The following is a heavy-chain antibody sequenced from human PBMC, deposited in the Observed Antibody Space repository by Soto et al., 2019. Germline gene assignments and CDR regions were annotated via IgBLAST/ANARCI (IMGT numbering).Heavy chain of an antibody. CDR2: IGTAGDT. D-gene: IGHD3-10*01. Sequence: EVQLVESGGGLVQPGGSLRLSCAASGFTFSSYDMHWVRQATGKGLEWVSAIGTAGDTYYPGSMKGRFTISRENAKNSLYLQMNSLRAGDTAVYYCARVGVYYYGSGSYFYYYMDVWGKGTTVTVSS. V-gene: IGHV3-13*01. CDR1: GFTFSSYD. J-gene: IGHJ6*03. CDR3: ARVGVYYYGSGSYFYYYMDV.